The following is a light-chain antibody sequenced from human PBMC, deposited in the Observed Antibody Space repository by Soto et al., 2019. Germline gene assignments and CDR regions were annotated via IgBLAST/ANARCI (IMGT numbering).Light chain of an antibody. Sequence: DIQMTQSPSTLPASVGDRVTIICRASQSISSWLAWYQQKPGKAPKLLIYKASSLKSGVPSRFSGSGSGTEFTLTISSLQPDDFATYYCQQYNSYSFGQGTKVDIK. J-gene: IGKJ1*01. V-gene: IGKV1-5*03. CDR2: KAS. CDR1: QSISSW. CDR3: QQYNSYS.